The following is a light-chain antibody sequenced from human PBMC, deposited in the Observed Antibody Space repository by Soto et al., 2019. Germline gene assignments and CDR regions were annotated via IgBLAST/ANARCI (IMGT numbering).Light chain of an antibody. CDR1: QSVSSTN. CDR3: QQYGSSPQT. CDR2: GAS. Sequence: EIVLTQSPGTLSLSPGERATLSCRASQSVSSTNLAWYQHKPGQAPRLLIYGASRRATGIPDRFSGGGSGTDFTLTISRLEPEDFAVYYCQQYGSSPQTFGQGTMLEIK. J-gene: IGKJ2*01. V-gene: IGKV3-20*01.